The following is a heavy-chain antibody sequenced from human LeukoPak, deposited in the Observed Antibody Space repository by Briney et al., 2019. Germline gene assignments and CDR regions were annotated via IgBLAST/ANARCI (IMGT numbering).Heavy chain of an antibody. CDR2: INPTSGNT. CDR3: ARARRDIGYDGWFDP. Sequence: GASVKVSCKASGYTFTDYYIHWVRQAPGQGLEWMGWINPTSGNTNSAQKFQGRVTMTRDTSITTAYMELSRLASDDTAMYYCARARRDIGYDGWFDPWGQGTLVTVSS. J-gene: IGHJ5*02. D-gene: IGHD5-12*01. V-gene: IGHV1-2*02. CDR1: GYTFTDYY.